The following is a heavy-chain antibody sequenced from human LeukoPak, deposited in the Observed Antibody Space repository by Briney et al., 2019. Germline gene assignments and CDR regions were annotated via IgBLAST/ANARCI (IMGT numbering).Heavy chain of an antibody. D-gene: IGHD3-9*01. CDR1: GGSISSYY. J-gene: IGHJ6*02. V-gene: IGHV4-59*01. Sequence: SETLSLTCTVSGGSISSYYWSWIRQPPGKGLEWIGYIYYSGSTNYNPSLKSRVTISVDTSKNQFSLKLSSVTAADTAVYYCARSGLDYYYYYGMDVWGQGTTVIVSS. CDR2: IYYSGST. CDR3: ARSGLDYYYYYGMDV.